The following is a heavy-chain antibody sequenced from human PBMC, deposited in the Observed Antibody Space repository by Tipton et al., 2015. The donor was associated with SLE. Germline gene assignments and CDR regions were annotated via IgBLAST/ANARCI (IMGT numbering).Heavy chain of an antibody. D-gene: IGHD6-13*01. Sequence: GLVKPSETLSLKCAVSGYSISAGYYWGWVRQPPGKGLEWIGAIYYSGTTFYNPSFKSRVTISVDTSKNEFSLKLSSVTAADTAVYYCAMDTSTWLRFDHWGRGTLVSVSS. V-gene: IGHV4-38-2*01. J-gene: IGHJ4*02. CDR3: AMDTSTWLRFDH. CDR2: IYYSGTT. CDR1: GYSISAGYY.